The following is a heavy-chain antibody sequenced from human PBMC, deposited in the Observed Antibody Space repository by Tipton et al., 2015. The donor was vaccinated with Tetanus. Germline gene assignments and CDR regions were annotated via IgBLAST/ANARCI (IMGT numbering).Heavy chain of an antibody. J-gene: IGHJ6*02. CDR3: ARSILDFYERSGSSPTHLYVMDV. D-gene: IGHD3-22*01. CDR2: INDAGST. V-gene: IGHV4-34*01. CDR1: GASFTGYY. Sequence: TLSLTCAIDGASFTGYYWSWVRQSPGKGLEWVGEINDAGSTHYNPSLKSRVTVSIDTSRNQFSLKMNSVTAADAAVYFCARSILDFYERSGSSPTHLYVMDVWGQGTTVTVSS.